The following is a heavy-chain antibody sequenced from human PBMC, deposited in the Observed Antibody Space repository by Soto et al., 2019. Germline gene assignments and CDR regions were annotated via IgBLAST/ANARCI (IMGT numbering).Heavy chain of an antibody. CDR3: ARGWGHDSREYYYAY. J-gene: IGHJ4*02. V-gene: IGHV1-69*01. CDR1: GGTFRTYG. Sequence: QVQLVQSGAEVKKPGSSVKVSCRASGGTFRTYGISWVRQTPKQGLEWMGGIIPMFRTANYAQKSQGRVTITADESTSTAYMELSSLRSEDTAVYYCARGWGHDSREYYYAYWGQGTRITVSS. CDR2: IIPMFRTA. D-gene: IGHD3-22*01.